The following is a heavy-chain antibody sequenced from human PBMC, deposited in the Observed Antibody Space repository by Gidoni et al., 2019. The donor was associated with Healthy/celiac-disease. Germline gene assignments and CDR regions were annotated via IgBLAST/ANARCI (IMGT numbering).Heavy chain of an antibody. CDR3: ARAPLAAAGTYYYYGMDV. D-gene: IGHD6-13*01. CDR2: TYYRSKWYN. Sequence: QVQLQQSGPGLVKPSQTLSLTCAISGASVYSNSAAWNWIRQSPSRGLEVLGRTYYRSKWYNDYAVSVKSRITINPDTSKNQFSLQMNSVIPEDTAVYYCARAPLAAAGTYYYYGMDVGGQGTTVTVS. J-gene: IGHJ6*02. CDR1: GASVYSNSAA. V-gene: IGHV6-1*01.